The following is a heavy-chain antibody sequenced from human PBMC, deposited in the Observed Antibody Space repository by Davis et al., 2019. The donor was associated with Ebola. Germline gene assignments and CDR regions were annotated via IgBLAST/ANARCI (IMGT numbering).Heavy chain of an antibody. V-gene: IGHV3-23*01. J-gene: IGHJ5*02. Sequence: GESLKISCAASGFTFSSYGMHWVRQAPGKGLEWVSAISGSGGSTYYADSVKGRFTISRDNSKNTLYLQMNSLRAEDTAVYYCAKLTIFGVVNWFDPWGQGTLVTVSS. D-gene: IGHD3-3*01. CDR2: ISGSGGST. CDR3: AKLTIFGVVNWFDP. CDR1: GFTFSSYG.